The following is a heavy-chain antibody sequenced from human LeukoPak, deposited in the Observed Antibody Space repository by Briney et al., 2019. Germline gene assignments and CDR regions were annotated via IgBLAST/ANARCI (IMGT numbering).Heavy chain of an antibody. D-gene: IGHD1-7*01. CDR2: INHSGST. J-gene: IGHJ6*03. CDR3: ARRWNYGRNYYIDV. V-gene: IGHV4-34*01. CDR1: GGSFSGYY. Sequence: SETLSLTCAVYGGSFSGYYWSWIRQPPGKGLEWIGEINHSGSTNYNPSLKSRVTISVDTSKNQFSLKLSSVTAADTAVYYCARRWNYGRNYYIDVWGKGATVSVSS.